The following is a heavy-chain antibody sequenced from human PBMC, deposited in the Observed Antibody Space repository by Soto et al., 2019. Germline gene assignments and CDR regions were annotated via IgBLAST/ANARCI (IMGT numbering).Heavy chain of an antibody. Sequence: SETLSLTCTVSGASVGRDDYYWSWIRQQPGKGLEWIGYIYYSGNTNYNPSLKSRLTISVDTSKNQFSLQLRSVTAADTAVYYCARTWIGSPFDFWGQGSLVTVSS. V-gene: IGHV4-31*03. D-gene: IGHD5-12*01. CDR1: GASVGRDDYY. CDR2: IYYSGNT. J-gene: IGHJ4*02. CDR3: ARTWIGSPFDF.